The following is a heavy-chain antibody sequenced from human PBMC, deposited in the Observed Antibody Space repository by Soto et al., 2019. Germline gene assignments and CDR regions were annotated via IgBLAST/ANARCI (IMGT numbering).Heavy chain of an antibody. CDR1: GYTFTSYG. J-gene: IGHJ5*02. CDR3: ARNWVDYYDSSGYYYWFDP. Sequence: ASVKVSCKASGYTFTSYGISWVRQAPGQGLEWMGWISAYNGNTNYAQKLQGRVTMTTDTSTSTAYMELRSLRSDDTAVYYCARNWVDYYDSSGYYYWFDPWGQGTLVTASS. CDR2: ISAYNGNT. D-gene: IGHD3-22*01. V-gene: IGHV1-18*04.